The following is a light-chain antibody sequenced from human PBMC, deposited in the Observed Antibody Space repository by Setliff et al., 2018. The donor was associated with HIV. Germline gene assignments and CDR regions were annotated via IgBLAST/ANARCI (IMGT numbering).Light chain of an antibody. CDR3: SSYTTTIEGVV. Sequence: QSALTQPASVSASPGQSITISCTGSSSDVGDYKLVSWYQQHPGKAPKLIIFEVNNRPSGVSNRFSGSKSGNTASLTISGLQADDEGDYYCSSYTTTIEGVVFGGGTKVTVL. CDR2: EVN. CDR1: SSDVGDYKL. J-gene: IGLJ2*01. V-gene: IGLV2-14*01.